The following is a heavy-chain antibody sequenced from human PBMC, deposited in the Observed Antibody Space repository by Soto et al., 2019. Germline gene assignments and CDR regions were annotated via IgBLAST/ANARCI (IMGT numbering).Heavy chain of an antibody. CDR3: ARDKATSDV. J-gene: IGHJ6*01. Sequence: XVKVSCKASGYTFTNYAMHWVRQAPGQRLEWMXWINDXNGNTKYSQKXXGRVTITXXKSESTAYMELSSMRSEDTAVYYCARDKATSDVWGQGTTVTVSS. V-gene: IGHV1-3*01. CDR1: GYTFTNYA. CDR2: INDXNGNT.